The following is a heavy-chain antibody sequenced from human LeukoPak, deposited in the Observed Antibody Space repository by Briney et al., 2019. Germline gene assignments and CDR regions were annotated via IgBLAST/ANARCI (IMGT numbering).Heavy chain of an antibody. Sequence: GGSLRLSCAASGFTFSSYGMHWVRQAPGKGLEWVAVISYDGSNKYYADSVKGRFTISRDNSKNTLYLQMNSLRAEDTAVYYCAKAQQLWPSLFDYWGQGTLVTVSS. CDR3: AKAQQLWPSLFDY. V-gene: IGHV3-30*18. CDR2: ISYDGSNK. CDR1: GFTFSSYG. D-gene: IGHD5-18*01. J-gene: IGHJ4*02.